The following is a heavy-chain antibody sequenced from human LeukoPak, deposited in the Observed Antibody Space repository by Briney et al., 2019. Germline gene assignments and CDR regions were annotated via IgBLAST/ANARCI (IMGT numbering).Heavy chain of an antibody. CDR1: GGTFISYA. D-gene: IGHD6-13*01. CDR3: ARGQDWAAAGTGYYFDY. J-gene: IGHJ4*02. V-gene: IGHV1-69*05. CDR2: IIPIFGTA. Sequence: ASVKVSCKASGGTFISYAISWVRQAPGQGLEWMGRIIPIFGTANYEQKFQGRVRITTDESTSTDYIELRSLRSEDTAVYYCARGQDWAAAGTGYYFDYWGQGTLVTVSS.